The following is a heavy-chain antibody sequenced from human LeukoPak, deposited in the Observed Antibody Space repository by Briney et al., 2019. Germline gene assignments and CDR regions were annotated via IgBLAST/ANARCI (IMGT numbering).Heavy chain of an antibody. Sequence: PSETLSLTCAVYGGSFSGYYWSWIRQPPGKGLEWIGEINHSGSTNYNPSLKSRVTISVDTSKNQFSLKLSSVTAADTAVYYCARSIAARYNWFDPWGQGTLVTVSS. J-gene: IGHJ5*02. CDR1: GGSFSGYY. CDR2: INHSGST. V-gene: IGHV4-34*01. CDR3: ARSIAARYNWFDP. D-gene: IGHD6-6*01.